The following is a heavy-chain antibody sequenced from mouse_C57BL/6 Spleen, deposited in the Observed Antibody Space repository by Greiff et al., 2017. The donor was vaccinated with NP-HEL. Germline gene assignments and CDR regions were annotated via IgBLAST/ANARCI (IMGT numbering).Heavy chain of an antibody. CDR2: ISSGSSTI. V-gene: IGHV5-17*01. CDR1: GFTFSDYG. J-gene: IGHJ2*01. Sequence: EVQLVESGGGLVKPGGSLKLSCAASGFTFSDYGMHWVRQAPEKGLEWVAYISSGSSTITYADTVKGRFTISRDNAKITLFQQVTNLRSKDTVKYYCTRNPHFDYWGQGTTLTVSS. CDR3: TRNPHFDY.